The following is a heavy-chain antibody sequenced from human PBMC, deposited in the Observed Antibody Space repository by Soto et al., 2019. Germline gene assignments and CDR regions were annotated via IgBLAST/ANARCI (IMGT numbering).Heavy chain of an antibody. J-gene: IGHJ4*02. D-gene: IGHD1-1*01. CDR1: RFTFGSFW. V-gene: IGHV3-7*04. Sequence: GGSLRLSCAASRFTFGSFWMSWVRQAPGKGLEWVANIKYDGSEKYYVDSVRGRFTISRDNAKNSLYLQMNSLRPEDTAIYYCARTTGPDYWGQGTLVTVSS. CDR3: ARTTGPDY. CDR2: IKYDGSEK.